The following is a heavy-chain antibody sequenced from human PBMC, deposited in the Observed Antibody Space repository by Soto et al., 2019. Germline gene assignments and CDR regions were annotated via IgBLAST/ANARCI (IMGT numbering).Heavy chain of an antibody. Sequence: EVQLVETGGGLIQPGGSLRLSCAASGFTVSTNYMSWVRQAPGKGLEWVSVIYSGGAIHYGDSVKGRFTISRDNSKNTLYLQMNSLRAEDTAVYYCARGVPGSPFSNLGQGALVIVSS. CDR2: IYSGGAI. CDR3: ARGVPGSPFSN. J-gene: IGHJ4*02. D-gene: IGHD1-26*01. CDR1: GFTVSTNY. V-gene: IGHV3-53*02.